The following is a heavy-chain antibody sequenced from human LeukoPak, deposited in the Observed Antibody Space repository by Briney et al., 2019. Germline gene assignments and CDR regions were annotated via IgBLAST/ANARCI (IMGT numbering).Heavy chain of an antibody. CDR2: IYYSGST. CDR3: VGGSDGFDY. Sequence: SETLSLTCTVSGGSISSSSYYWGWIRQPPGRGLEWIGSIYYSGSTYYNPSLKSRVTISVDTFKNQFSLKLSSVTAADTAVYYCVGGSDGFDYWAREPWSPSPQ. J-gene: IGHJ4*02. D-gene: IGHD1-26*01. V-gene: IGHV4-39*07. CDR1: GGSISSSSYY.